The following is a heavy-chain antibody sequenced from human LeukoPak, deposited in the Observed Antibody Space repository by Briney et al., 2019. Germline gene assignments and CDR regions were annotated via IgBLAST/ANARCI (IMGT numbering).Heavy chain of an antibody. J-gene: IGHJ4*02. V-gene: IGHV4-59*01. CDR2: IYYSGST. CDR1: GGSISSYY. CDR3: ARDSGRFGELSPFDY. D-gene: IGHD3-10*01. Sequence: SSETLSLTCTVSGGSISSYYWSWIRQPPGKGLEWIGYIYYSGSTNYNPSLKSRVTISVDTSKNQFSLKLSSVTAADTAVYYCARDSGRFGELSPFDYWGQGTLVTVSS.